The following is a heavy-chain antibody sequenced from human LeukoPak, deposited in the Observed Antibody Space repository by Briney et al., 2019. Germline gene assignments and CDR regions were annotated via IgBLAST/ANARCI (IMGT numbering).Heavy chain of an antibody. V-gene: IGHV3-21*04. CDR2: ISSSSSYI. D-gene: IGHD3-10*01. CDR1: GFTFSSYS. Sequence: GGSLRLSCAASGFTFSSYSMNWVRQAPGKGLEWVSSISSSSSYIYYADSVKGRFTISRDNAKNSLYLQMNSLRAEDTGVYYCAASVWFGEYYNFDSWGQGTLVTVSS. CDR3: AASVWFGEYYNFDS. J-gene: IGHJ4*02.